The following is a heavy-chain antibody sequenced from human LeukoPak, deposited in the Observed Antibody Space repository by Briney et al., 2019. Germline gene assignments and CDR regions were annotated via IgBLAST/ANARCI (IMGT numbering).Heavy chain of an antibody. Sequence: GGSLRLSCAASGFTFGTCAMSWVRQAPGKGLEWVSAISRSGGGTYYADSVKGRFTISRDNPKNTLYLQMNSLRADDTAVYYCAKDSGDSSGFWSFFDSWGQGTLVTVSS. D-gene: IGHD3-22*01. CDR3: AKDSGDSSGFWSFFDS. V-gene: IGHV3-23*01. CDR2: ISRSGGGT. CDR1: GFTFGTCA. J-gene: IGHJ5*01.